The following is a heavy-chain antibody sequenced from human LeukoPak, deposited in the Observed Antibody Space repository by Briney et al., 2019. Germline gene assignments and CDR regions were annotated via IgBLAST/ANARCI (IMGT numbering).Heavy chain of an antibody. CDR3: ARVPASEQVYYYYYYGMDV. Sequence: ASVKVSCKASGYTFTSYAMNWVRQAPGQGLEWMGWINTNTGNPTYAQGFTGRFVFSLDTSVSTAYLQISSLKAEDTAVYYCARVPASEQVYYYYYYGMDVWGQGTTVTVSS. CDR1: GYTFTSYA. D-gene: IGHD1/OR15-1a*01. V-gene: IGHV7-4-1*02. CDR2: INTNTGNP. J-gene: IGHJ6*02.